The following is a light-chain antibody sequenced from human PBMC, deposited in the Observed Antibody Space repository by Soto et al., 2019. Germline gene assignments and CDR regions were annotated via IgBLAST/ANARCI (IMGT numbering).Light chain of an antibody. CDR3: QQHNNWPPWT. J-gene: IGKJ1*01. CDR2: GAS. Sequence: EIVLTQSPGTLSLSPGERATLSCRASQSVSSSYLAWYQQKPGQAPRLLIYGASTRATGIPARFSGSGSGTEFTLTISSLQSEDFAVYYCQQHNNWPPWTFGQGTKGAIK. CDR1: QSVSSSY. V-gene: IGKV3D-15*01.